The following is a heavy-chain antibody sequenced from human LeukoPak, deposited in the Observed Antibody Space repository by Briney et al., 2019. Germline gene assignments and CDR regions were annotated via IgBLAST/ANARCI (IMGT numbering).Heavy chain of an antibody. CDR1: GFTFSGYA. CDR2: IRGSGGDS. V-gene: IGHV3-11*01. Sequence: GGSLRLSCAASGFTFSGYAMTWVRQAPGKGLEWVAYIRGSGGDSYHTDSVKGRFTISRDNAKTSVYLQMNSLRAEDTAVYYCARTSSSGYYYRDAFDIWGQGTMVTVSP. J-gene: IGHJ3*02. CDR3: ARTSSSGYYYRDAFDI. D-gene: IGHD3-22*01.